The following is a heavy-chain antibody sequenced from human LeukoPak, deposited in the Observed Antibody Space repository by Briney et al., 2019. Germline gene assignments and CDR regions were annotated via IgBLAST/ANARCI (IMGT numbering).Heavy chain of an antibody. CDR2: IKSKTDGGTT. CDR3: TTSLGWLRLGGAFDI. J-gene: IGHJ3*02. Sequence: GGSLRLSCAASGFTFSSYEMNWVRQAPGKGLEWVGRIKSKTDGGTTDYAAPVKGRFTISRDDSKNTLYLQMNSLKTEDTAVYYCTTSLGWLRLGGAFDIWGQGTMVTVSS. V-gene: IGHV3-15*01. D-gene: IGHD5-12*01. CDR1: GFTFSSYE.